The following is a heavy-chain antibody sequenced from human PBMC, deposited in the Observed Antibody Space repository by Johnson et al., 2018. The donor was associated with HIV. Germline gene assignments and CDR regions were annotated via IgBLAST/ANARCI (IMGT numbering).Heavy chain of an antibody. V-gene: IGHV3-30*02. Sequence: QVQLVESGGGVVQPGGSLRLSCAASGFTFNNYDMHWVRQAPGKGLEWVAFIRYDGSNKYYADSVKGRFTISRDNSKNTLYLQMNSLRAEDTAVYFCARGPIADDAFDIWGQGTMVTVSS. J-gene: IGHJ3*02. CDR3: ARGPIADDAFDI. CDR2: IRYDGSNK. D-gene: IGHD3-16*02. CDR1: GFTFNNYD.